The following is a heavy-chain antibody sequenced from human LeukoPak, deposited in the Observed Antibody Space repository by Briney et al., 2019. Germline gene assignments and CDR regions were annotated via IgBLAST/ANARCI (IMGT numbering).Heavy chain of an antibody. Sequence: PSETLSLTCAVYGGSFSGYYWSWIRQPPGKGLERIGEINHSGSTNYNPSLKSRVTISVDTSKNQFSLKLSSVTAADTAVYYCAREGGLSYNWFDPWGQGTLVTVSS. J-gene: IGHJ5*02. D-gene: IGHD3-16*01. CDR2: INHSGST. V-gene: IGHV4-34*01. CDR1: GGSFSGYY. CDR3: AREGGLSYNWFDP.